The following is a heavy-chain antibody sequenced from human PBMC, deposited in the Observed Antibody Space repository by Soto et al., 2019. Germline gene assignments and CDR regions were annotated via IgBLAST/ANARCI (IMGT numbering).Heavy chain of an antibody. D-gene: IGHD5-18*01. J-gene: IGHJ4*02. CDR1: GGSISRYY. CDR3: ARAGYSYGFGYYYDY. Sequence: SETLSLTCTVSGGSISRYYWSWIRQPPGKGLEWIGNIYYDGSTNYSPSLKSRVTISVDTSKNQFSLRLSSVTAADTAVYYCARAGYSYGFGYYYDYWGQGTLVTVSS. V-gene: IGHV4-59*01. CDR2: IYYDGST.